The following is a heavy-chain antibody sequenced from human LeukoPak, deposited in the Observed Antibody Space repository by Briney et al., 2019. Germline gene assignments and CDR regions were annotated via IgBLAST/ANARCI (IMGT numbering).Heavy chain of an antibody. D-gene: IGHD3-3*01. CDR2: IKSKTDGGTT. V-gene: IGHV3-15*01. CDR1: GFTFSNAW. CDR3: TTGLRFLEWLPTDY. Sequence: GGSLRLSCAASGFTFSNAWMSWVRQAPGKGLEWVGRIKSKTDGGTTDYAAPVKGGFTISRDDSKNTLYLQMNSLKTEDTAVYYCTTGLRFLEWLPTDYWGQGTLVTVSS. J-gene: IGHJ4*02.